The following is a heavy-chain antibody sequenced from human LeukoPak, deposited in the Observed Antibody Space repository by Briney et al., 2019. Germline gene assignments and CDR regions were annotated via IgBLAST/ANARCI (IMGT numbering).Heavy chain of an antibody. CDR2: IVGGGDNT. CDR1: GGSISSSN. J-gene: IGHJ4*02. CDR3: AKGDHSRSSGTYYLDY. V-gene: IGHV3-23*01. D-gene: IGHD6-6*01. Sequence: PSGTLSLTCAVSGGSISSSNWWSWVRQAPGKGLERISGIVGGGDNTYYADSVKGRFTISRDNSKNTLYLQMNSLRAEDTAVYYCAKGDHSRSSGTYYLDYWGQGTLVTVSS.